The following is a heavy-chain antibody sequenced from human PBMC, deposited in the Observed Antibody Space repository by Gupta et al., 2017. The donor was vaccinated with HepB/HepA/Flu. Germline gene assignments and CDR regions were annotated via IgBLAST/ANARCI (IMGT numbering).Heavy chain of an antibody. V-gene: IGHV1-2*06. Sequence: KASGYTFNAYFMHWVLQAPGQGLEWMGRINPHRGTTNYAQGVQGRVTMTRETSINTAYMELSSLRSDDTAVYLCARAEDCRCNNCHLFDSWGQVTLVTVSS. CDR3: ARAEDCRCNNCHLFDS. J-gene: IGHJ4*02. CDR2: INPHRGTT. CDR1: GYTFNAYF. D-gene: IGHD1-1*01.